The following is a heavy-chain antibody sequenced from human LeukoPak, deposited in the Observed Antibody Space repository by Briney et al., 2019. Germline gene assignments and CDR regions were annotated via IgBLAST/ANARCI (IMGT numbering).Heavy chain of an antibody. CDR1: GFTFSSYG. CDR3: ARESSGSATGFDY. CDR2: IWYDGSNK. V-gene: IGHV3-33*01. J-gene: IGHJ4*02. D-gene: IGHD1-26*01. Sequence: PGRSLRLSCAASGFTFSSYGMHWVRQAPGKRLEWVAVIWYDGSNKYYADSVKGRFTISRDNSKNTLYLQMNSLRAEDTAVYYCARESSGSATGFDYWGQGTLVTVSS.